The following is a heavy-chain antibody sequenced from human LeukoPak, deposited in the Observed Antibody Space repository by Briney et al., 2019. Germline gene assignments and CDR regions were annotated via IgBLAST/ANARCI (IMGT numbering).Heavy chain of an antibody. D-gene: IGHD3-10*02. CDR3: AELGITMIGGV. CDR2: ISSSSSYI. V-gene: IGHV3-21*01. Sequence: GSLRLSCAASGFTFSSYSMNWVRQAPGKGLEWVSSISSSSSYIYHADSVKGRFTISRDNAKNSLFLQMNSLRAEDTAVYYCAELGITMIGGVWGKGTTVTISS. CDR1: GFTFSSYS. J-gene: IGHJ6*04.